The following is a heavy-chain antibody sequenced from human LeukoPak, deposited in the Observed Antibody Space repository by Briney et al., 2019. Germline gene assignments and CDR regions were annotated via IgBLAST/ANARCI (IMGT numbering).Heavy chain of an antibody. CDR2: IYNSGTS. V-gene: IGHV4-4*09. CDR1: GDSITSHY. Sequence: SETLSLSCTVSGDSITSHYCAWLRQAPGKGLEWIGHIYNSGTSDYNPSLRGRVTISLDSSKKQFSLALTSVTAEDTALYYCARGGEGYNDDAFEVWGQGTMLTVS. CDR3: ARGGEGYNDDAFEV. D-gene: IGHD5-24*01. J-gene: IGHJ3*01.